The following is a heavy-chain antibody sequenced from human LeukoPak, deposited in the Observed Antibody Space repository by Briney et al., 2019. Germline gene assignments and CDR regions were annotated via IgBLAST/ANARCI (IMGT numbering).Heavy chain of an antibody. J-gene: IGHJ4*02. V-gene: IGHV4-59*01. Sequence: PSETLSLTCTVSGGSISSYYWTWMRQPPGKGLEWIGYIHNSGSTDYNPSLNSRAIISLDTSKIYFSLRLNSVTAADTAVYYCARESRVPPHYFDYWGRGTLVTVSS. CDR2: IHNSGST. CDR3: ARESRVPPHYFDY. CDR1: GGSISSYY. D-gene: IGHD3-3*01.